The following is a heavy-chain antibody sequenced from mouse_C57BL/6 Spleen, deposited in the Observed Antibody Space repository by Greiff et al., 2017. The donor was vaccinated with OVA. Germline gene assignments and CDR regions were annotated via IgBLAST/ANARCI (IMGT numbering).Heavy chain of an antibody. CDR3: AGMGNLDV. D-gene: IGHD2-1*01. Sequence: QVQLKQPGAELVRPGTSVKLSCKASGYTFTSYWMHWVKQRPGQGLEWIGVIDPSDSYTNYNQKFKGKATLTVDTSSSTAYMQLSSLTSEDSAVYYCAGMGNLDVWGTGTTVTVSS. CDR2: IDPSDSYT. J-gene: IGHJ1*03. CDR1: GYTFTSYW. V-gene: IGHV1-59*01.